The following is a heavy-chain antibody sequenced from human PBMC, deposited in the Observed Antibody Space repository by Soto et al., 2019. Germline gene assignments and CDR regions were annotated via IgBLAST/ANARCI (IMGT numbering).Heavy chain of an antibody. CDR3: VKDRGLLEWFLMA. J-gene: IGHJ4*02. Sequence: GGSLRLSCSAAGLTFSGYAMHWVRQTPGKGLEYVSAISSNGGSTYYADSVKGRFTISRDNSKNTLYLQMSSLRAEDTAVYYCVKDRGLLEWFLMAWGQGTLVTVSS. CDR2: ISSNGGST. D-gene: IGHD3-3*01. V-gene: IGHV3-64D*06. CDR1: GLTFSGYA.